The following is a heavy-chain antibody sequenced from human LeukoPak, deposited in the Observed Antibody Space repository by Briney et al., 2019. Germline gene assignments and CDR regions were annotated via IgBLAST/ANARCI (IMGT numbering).Heavy chain of an antibody. Sequence: PSETLSLTCAVYGGSFSGYYWSWIRQPPGKGLEWIGEINHSGSTNYNPSLKSRVTISVDTSKIQFALKLSSVTAADTAVYDCARWPCYYDILTCYLYFDYWGQGTLVTVSS. V-gene: IGHV4-34*01. CDR3: ARWPCYYDILTCYLYFDY. CDR1: GGSFSGYY. J-gene: IGHJ4*02. CDR2: INHSGST. D-gene: IGHD3-9*01.